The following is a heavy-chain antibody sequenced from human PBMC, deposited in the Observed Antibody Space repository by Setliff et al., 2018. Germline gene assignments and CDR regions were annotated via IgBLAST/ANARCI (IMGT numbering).Heavy chain of an antibody. CDR2: ISVYTGHT. J-gene: IGHJ4*02. V-gene: IGHV1-18*01. Sequence: ASVKVSCKASGYSFSNYDIMWVRQAPGQGLEWMGWISVYTGHTKSAQKFQGRVTMTTDTSTSTAYMELRSLTSDDTAVYYCARSQWDGLWFKELSSNWGQGTQVTVSS. D-gene: IGHD3-10*01. CDR1: GYSFSNYD. CDR3: ARSQWDGLWFKELSSN.